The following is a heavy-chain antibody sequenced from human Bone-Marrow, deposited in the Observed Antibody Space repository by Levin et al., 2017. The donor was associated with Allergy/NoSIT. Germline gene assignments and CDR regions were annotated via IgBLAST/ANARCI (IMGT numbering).Heavy chain of an antibody. CDR3: ARTLYHGSGSYYNAVAVTPGYYFDY. D-gene: IGHD3-10*01. V-gene: IGHV2-70*04. Sequence: SGPTLVKPTQTLTLTCTFSGFSLSTSGMRVSWIRQPPGKALEWLARIDWDDDKFYSTSLKTRLTISKDTSKNQVVLTMTNMDPVDTATYYCARTLYHGSGSYYNAVAVTPGYYFDYWGQGTLVTVSS. J-gene: IGHJ4*02. CDR2: IDWDDDK. CDR1: GFSLSTSGMR.